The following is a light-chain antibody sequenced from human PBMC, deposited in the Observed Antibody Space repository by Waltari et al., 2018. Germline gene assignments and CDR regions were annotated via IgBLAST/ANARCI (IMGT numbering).Light chain of an antibody. CDR3: QQRRRWPLT. V-gene: IGKV3-11*01. CDR2: DTS. CDR1: QTVDTY. Sequence: EIVLTQSTATLPLSPGERANLTCRASQTVDTYLAWYQQRPGQGLRLLIYDTSNRATVIPDRFSGSGSETDFTLTISSLEPEEFAVYYCQQRRRWPLTFGGGPRWRS. J-gene: IGKJ4*01.